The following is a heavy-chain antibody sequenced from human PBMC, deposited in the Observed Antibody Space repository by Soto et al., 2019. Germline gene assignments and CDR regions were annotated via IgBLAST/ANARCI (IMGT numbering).Heavy chain of an antibody. D-gene: IGHD3-10*01. CDR2: ISGSGGST. Sequence: GGSLRLSCAASGFTFSSYAMSWVRQAPGKGLEWVSAISGSGGSTYYADSVKGRFTISRDNSKNTLYLQMDSLRAEDTAVYYCAKGGLWFGVNWFDPWGQGTLVTVSS. CDR3: AKGGLWFGVNWFDP. V-gene: IGHV3-23*01. J-gene: IGHJ5*02. CDR1: GFTFSSYA.